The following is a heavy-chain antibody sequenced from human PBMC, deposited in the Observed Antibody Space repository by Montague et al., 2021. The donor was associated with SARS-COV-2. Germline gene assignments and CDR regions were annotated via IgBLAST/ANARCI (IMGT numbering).Heavy chain of an antibody. CDR1: GESISGHF. CDR2: INLTGGT. J-gene: IGHJ6*02. V-gene: IGHV4-34*01. D-gene: IGHD2-21*01. Sequence: SETLSLTCAVSGESISGHFWSWIRQPPGKGLEWLGEINLTGGTNSAPSLESRLSISMDTSKRQVSLRLTSVTAADTALYFCARGFCDVVRTTRLHKNLYSDGVDVWGRGTMVIVSS. CDR3: ARGFCDVVRTTRLHKNLYSDGVDV.